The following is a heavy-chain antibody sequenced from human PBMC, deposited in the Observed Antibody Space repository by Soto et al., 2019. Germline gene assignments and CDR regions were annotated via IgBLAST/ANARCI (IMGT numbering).Heavy chain of an antibody. D-gene: IGHD7-27*01. CDR1: GGSFSSGYS. J-gene: IGHJ5*01. CDR2: MFHGGGT. Sequence: SETLSLTCAVSGGSFSSGYSWSWLRQSPGKGLEWIGYMFHGGGTFYNPSLKSRVTISLDRSKNQFTLSLTSVTAADTAVYYCAKLTVDPHSRGQGTLVSVPS. CDR3: AKLTVDPHS. V-gene: IGHV4-30-2*06.